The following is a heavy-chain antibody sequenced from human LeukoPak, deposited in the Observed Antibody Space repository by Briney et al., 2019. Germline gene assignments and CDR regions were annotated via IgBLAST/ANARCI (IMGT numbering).Heavy chain of an antibody. CDR2: IYYSGST. D-gene: IGHD1-26*01. CDR3: ARFIVGASRDGAFDI. Sequence: SETLSLTCTVSGGSVSSGSYYWSWIRQPPGKGLEWIGYIYYSGSTNYNPSLKSRVTISVDTSKNQFSLKLSSVTAADTAVYYCARFIVGASRDGAFDIWGQGTMVTVSS. CDR1: GGSVSSGSYY. V-gene: IGHV4-61*01. J-gene: IGHJ3*02.